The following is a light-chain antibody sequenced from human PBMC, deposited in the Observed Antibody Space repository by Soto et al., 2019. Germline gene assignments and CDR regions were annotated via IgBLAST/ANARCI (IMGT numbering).Light chain of an antibody. CDR1: QSISRY. CDR3: QQSYSFWT. CDR2: AAS. Sequence: DIQMTQSPSSLSASVGDRVTITCRASQSISRYLNWYQHKPGKAPNLLNYAASSLQSGVPSRFSGSGSGTDFTLTIRGLQPEDFATYYCQQSYSFWTFGQGTKVEIK. J-gene: IGKJ1*01. V-gene: IGKV1-39*01.